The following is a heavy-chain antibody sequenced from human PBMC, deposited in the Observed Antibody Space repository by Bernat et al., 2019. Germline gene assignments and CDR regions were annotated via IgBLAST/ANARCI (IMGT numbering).Heavy chain of an antibody. CDR1: GFTFSSYS. J-gene: IGHJ4*02. CDR2: ISSSSSYI. D-gene: IGHD6-19*01. CDR3: AREFSSGWYELAWYFDY. Sequence: EVQLVESGGGLVKPGGSLRLSCAASGFTFSSYSMNWVRQAPGKELEWVSSISSSSSYIYYADSVKGRFTISRDNAKNSLYLQMNSLRAEDTAVYYCAREFSSGWYELAWYFDYWGQGTLVTVSS. V-gene: IGHV3-21*01.